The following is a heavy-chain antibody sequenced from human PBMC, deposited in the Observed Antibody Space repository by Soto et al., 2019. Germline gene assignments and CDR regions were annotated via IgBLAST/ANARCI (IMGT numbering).Heavy chain of an antibody. J-gene: IGHJ6*02. Sequence: ASVKVSCKASGYTFTSYYMHWVRQAPGQGLEWMGIINPSGGSTSYAQKFQGRVTMTRDTSTSTVYMELSSLRSEDTAVYYCAREVGYYGSGSYPYYYGMDVWGQGTTVTVS. V-gene: IGHV1-46*01. CDR1: GYTFTSYY. D-gene: IGHD3-10*01. CDR3: AREVGYYGSGSYPYYYGMDV. CDR2: INPSGGST.